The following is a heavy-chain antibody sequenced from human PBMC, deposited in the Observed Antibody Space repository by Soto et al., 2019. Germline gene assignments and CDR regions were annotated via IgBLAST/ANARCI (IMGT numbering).Heavy chain of an antibody. V-gene: IGHV3-21*01. CDR3: ARDGEMRIYGRNYYYYGMDV. D-gene: IGHD3-10*01. CDR2: ISNSSSYI. Sequence: GSLRLSCVASGFTFSSYSMNWVPQAPGKGLEWVSSISNSSSYIYYADSVKGRFTISRDNAKNSLYLQMNSLRAEDTALYYCARDGEMRIYGRNYYYYGMDVWG. CDR1: GFTFSSYS. J-gene: IGHJ6*02.